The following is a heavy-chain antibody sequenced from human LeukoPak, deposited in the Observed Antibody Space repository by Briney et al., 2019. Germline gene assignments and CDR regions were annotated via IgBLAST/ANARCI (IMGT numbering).Heavy chain of an antibody. V-gene: IGHV3-66*03. Sequence: PGGSLRLSCAASGFTFSSYAMSWVRQAPGKGLEWVSVIYSSGSTYYADSVKGRFTIFRDNSKNTLYLQMNSLRAEDTAVYYCARDGGLAPYSSSTPFDYWGRGTLVTVSS. J-gene: IGHJ4*02. D-gene: IGHD6-6*01. CDR2: IYSSGST. CDR1: GFTFSSYA. CDR3: ARDGGLAPYSSSTPFDY.